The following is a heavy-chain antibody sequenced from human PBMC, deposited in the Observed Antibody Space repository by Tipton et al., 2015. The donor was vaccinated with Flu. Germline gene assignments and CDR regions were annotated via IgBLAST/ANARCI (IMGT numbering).Heavy chain of an antibody. J-gene: IGHJ6*02. V-gene: IGHV4-61*02. D-gene: IGHD3-3*01. CDR3: ARGGLGDITIFGVVSSAYYYYGMDV. Sequence: TLSLTCTVSGGSVSSGGYYWSWIRQPAGKGLEWIGRIYTSGSTNYNPSLKSRVTISVGTSKNQLSLKLSSVTAADTAVYYCARGGLGDITIFGVVSSAYYYYGMDVWGQGTTVTVSS. CDR2: IYTSGST. CDR1: GGSVSSGGYY.